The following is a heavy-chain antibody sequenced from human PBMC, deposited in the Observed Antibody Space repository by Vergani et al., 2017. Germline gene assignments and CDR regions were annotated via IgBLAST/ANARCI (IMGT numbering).Heavy chain of an antibody. J-gene: IGHJ5*02. CDR2: INPSGGST. D-gene: IGHD3-22*01. CDR1: GYTFTSYY. Sequence: QVQLVQSGAEVKKPGASVKVSCKASGYTFTSYYMHWVRQAPGQGLEWMGIINPSGGSTRYAQKFQGRVTMTRDTSTSTVYMELSSLRSEDTAVYYCAREQGYYYDSSGYYVRLNWFDPWGQGTLVTVSS. CDR3: AREQGYYYDSSGYYVRLNWFDP. V-gene: IGHV1-46*01.